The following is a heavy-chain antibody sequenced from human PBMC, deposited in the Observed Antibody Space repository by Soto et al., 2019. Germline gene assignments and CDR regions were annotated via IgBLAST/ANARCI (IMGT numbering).Heavy chain of an antibody. CDR2: IIPIFGTA. D-gene: IGHD2-15*01. Sequence: SVKVSCKASGGTFSSYAISWVRQAPGQGLEWMGGIIPIFGTANYAQKFQGRVTITADESTSTAYMELSSLRSEDTAVYYCARDRAGYCSGGSCQPYYYYGMDVWGQGTTVTVS. J-gene: IGHJ6*02. V-gene: IGHV1-69*13. CDR1: GGTFSSYA. CDR3: ARDRAGYCSGGSCQPYYYYGMDV.